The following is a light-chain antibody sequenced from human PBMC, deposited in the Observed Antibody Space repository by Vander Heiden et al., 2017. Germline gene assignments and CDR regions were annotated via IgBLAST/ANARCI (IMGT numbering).Light chain of an antibody. CDR3: QQYYSSSWA. Sequence: DIVMTQSSDSLAVSLGERASINCKSSQSVLYSFNNKSYVAWYQQKAGQPPKLLIYWASTRESGVPDRFSGSGSGTDFTLTITSLQAEDVAVYYCQQYYSSSWAFGQGTKLEIK. V-gene: IGKV4-1*01. J-gene: IGKJ2*01. CDR2: WAS. CDR1: QSVLYSFNNKSY.